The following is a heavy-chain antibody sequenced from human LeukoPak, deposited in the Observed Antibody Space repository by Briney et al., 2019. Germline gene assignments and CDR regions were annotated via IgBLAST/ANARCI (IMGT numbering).Heavy chain of an antibody. D-gene: IGHD2-2*01. Sequence: SQTLSLTCTVSGGSISSGGYYWSWIRQHPGKGLEGIGYIYYSGSTYYNPSLKSRVTISADTSKNQFSLKLSSVTAADTAVYYCARELSSTTSNWFDPWGQGTLVTVSS. CDR1: GGSISSGGYY. CDR3: ARELSSTTSNWFDP. J-gene: IGHJ5*02. CDR2: IYYSGST. V-gene: IGHV4-31*03.